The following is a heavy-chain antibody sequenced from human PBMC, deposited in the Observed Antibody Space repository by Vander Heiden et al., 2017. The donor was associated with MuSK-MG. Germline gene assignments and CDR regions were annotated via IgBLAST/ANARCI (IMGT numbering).Heavy chain of an antibody. Sequence: QLQLQESGPGLVKPSETLSLTCTVPGGSISSSSYYWGWIRQPPGKGLEWIGSIYYSGSTYYNPSRKSRVTISVDTSKNQVSMKLSSVTAAETAVYYFATHVRGQRSLDAFDIWRQGTMVTVCS. CDR3: ATHVRGQRSLDAFDI. J-gene: IGHJ3*02. D-gene: IGHD3-10*02. CDR1: GGSISSSSYY. V-gene: IGHV4-39*01. CDR2: IYYSGST.